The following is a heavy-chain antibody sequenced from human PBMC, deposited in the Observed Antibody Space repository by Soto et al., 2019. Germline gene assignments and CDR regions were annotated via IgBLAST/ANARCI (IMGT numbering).Heavy chain of an antibody. CDR1: GGSINSYY. V-gene: IGHV4-59*01. CDR2: VYYSGTT. D-gene: IGHD2-2*01. CDR3: ARAGSTWRYFFEY. J-gene: IGHJ4*02. Sequence: QVQLQESGPGLVKPSETLSLTCTVSGGSINSYYWSWIRQSPGKGLEWIGYVYYSGTTYYNPSLQSRVTTSVETSKKQFSLKVRSVTAADTAIYFCARAGSTWRYFFEYWGQGSLVTVSS.